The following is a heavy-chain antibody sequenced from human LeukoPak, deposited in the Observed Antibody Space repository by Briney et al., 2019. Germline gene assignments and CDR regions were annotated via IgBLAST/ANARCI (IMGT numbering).Heavy chain of an antibody. CDR1: SGSIDSYY. V-gene: IGHV4-59*12. CDR2: IYYVGST. J-gene: IGHJ4*02. D-gene: IGHD4-23*01. CDR3: ARDLLNEGNHLDY. Sequence: PSETLSLTCTVSSGSIDSYYWSWIRQPPGKGLEWIGYIYYVGSTDYNPSLKSRVTISVDTSKNQFSLKLSSVTAADTAVYYCARDLLNEGNHLDYWGQGTLVTVSS.